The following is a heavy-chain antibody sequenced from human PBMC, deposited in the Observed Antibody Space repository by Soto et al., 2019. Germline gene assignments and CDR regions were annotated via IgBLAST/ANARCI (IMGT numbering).Heavy chain of an antibody. CDR1: GFTFSSYA. CDR3: ARDFDSMVRGVIHGGPDY. CDR2: ISYDGSNK. V-gene: IGHV3-30-3*01. J-gene: IGHJ4*02. D-gene: IGHD3-10*01. Sequence: PGGSLRLSCADSGFTFSSYAMHWVRQAPGKGLEWVAVISYDGSNKYYADSVKGRFTISRDNSKNTLYLQMNSLRAEDTAVYYCARDFDSMVRGVIHGGPDYWGQGTLVTVSS.